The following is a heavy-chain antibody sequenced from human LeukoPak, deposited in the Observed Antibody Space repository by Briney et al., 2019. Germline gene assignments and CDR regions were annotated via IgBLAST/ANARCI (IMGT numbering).Heavy chain of an antibody. J-gene: IGHJ4*02. CDR2: ISYDGSNK. D-gene: IGHD3-22*01. V-gene: IGHV3-30-3*01. Sequence: PGGSLRLSCAASGFTFSSYAMHWVRQAPGKGLEWVAVISYDGSNKYYADSVKGRFTISRDNSKNTLYLQMNSLRAEDTAVYYCAREGSKYYYDSSAPVDYWGQGTLVTVSS. CDR3: AREGSKYYYDSSAPVDY. CDR1: GFTFSSYA.